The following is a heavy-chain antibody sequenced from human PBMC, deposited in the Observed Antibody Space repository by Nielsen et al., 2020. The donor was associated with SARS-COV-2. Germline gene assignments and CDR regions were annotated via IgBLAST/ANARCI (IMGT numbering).Heavy chain of an antibody. Sequence: GESLKISCAASGFTFSSYAMHWVRQAPGKGLEWVAVISYDGSNKYYADSVKGRFTISRDNSKNTLYLQMNSMRAEDTAVYYCARDEAVAGFDYWCQGTLVTVSS. CDR1: GFTFSSYA. D-gene: IGHD6-19*01. V-gene: IGHV3-30-3*01. J-gene: IGHJ4*02. CDR2: ISYDGSNK. CDR3: ARDEAVAGFDY.